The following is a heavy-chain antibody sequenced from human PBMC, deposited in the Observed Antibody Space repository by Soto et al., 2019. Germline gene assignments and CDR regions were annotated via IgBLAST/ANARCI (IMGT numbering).Heavy chain of an antibody. CDR1: GFTFSTYA. CDR3: AKSVRFELWSLDY. J-gene: IGHJ4*02. V-gene: IGHV3-23*01. Sequence: GGSLRLSCAASGFTFSTYAMAWIRQAPGKGLEWVSGISDNGGRTYYAASVKGRFTISRDNSKNALYLQMNSLRPEDTAVYYCAKSVRFELWSLDYWGQGTLVTVSS. CDR2: ISDNGGRT. D-gene: IGHD5-18*01.